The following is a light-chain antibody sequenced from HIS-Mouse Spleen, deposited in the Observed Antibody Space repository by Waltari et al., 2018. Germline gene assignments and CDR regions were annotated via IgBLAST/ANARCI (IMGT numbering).Light chain of an antibody. Sequence: QSALTQPRSVSGSPGQSVTISCTGTRSDIGGYNYVSRYQQHPGKAPKPMIYDVSKRPSGVPDRFSGSKSGNTASLTISGLQAEDEADYYCCSYAGSYTLVFGGGTKLTVL. J-gene: IGLJ2*01. CDR3: CSYAGSYTLV. CDR1: RSDIGGYNY. CDR2: DVS. V-gene: IGLV2-11*01.